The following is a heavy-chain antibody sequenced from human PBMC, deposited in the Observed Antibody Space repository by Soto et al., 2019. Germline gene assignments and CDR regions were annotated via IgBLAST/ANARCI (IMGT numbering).Heavy chain of an antibody. CDR3: ARDNYCSGGSCYVLYFQH. Sequence: QVQLVQSGAEVKKPGASVKVSCKASGYTFTSYGISWVRQAPGQGLEWMGWISGYNGNTNYAQKLQGRVTMTTDTSTSTAYMELRNLRSDDTAVYYCARDNYCSGGSCYVLYFQHWGQGTLVTVSS. D-gene: IGHD2-15*01. CDR2: ISGYNGNT. J-gene: IGHJ1*01. CDR1: GYTFTSYG. V-gene: IGHV1-18*01.